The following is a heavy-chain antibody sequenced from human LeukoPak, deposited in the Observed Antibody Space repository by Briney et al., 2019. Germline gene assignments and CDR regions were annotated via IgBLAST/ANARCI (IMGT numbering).Heavy chain of an antibody. V-gene: IGHV3-23*01. CDR2: VFGSDDKK. J-gene: IGHJ4*02. CDR1: GFTFSNYA. CDR3: AKVSCSGGTCYLDHFDY. Sequence: GGSLRLSCAASGFTFSNYAMNWVRQAPGKGLEWVSAVFGSDDKKNYADSVKGRFTISRDNSKNTLYLQMNSLRAEDTSVYYCAKVSCSGGTCYLDHFDYWGQGTLVTVSS. D-gene: IGHD2-15*01.